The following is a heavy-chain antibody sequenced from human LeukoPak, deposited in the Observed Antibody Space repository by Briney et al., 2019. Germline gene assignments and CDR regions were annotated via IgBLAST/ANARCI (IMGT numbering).Heavy chain of an antibody. D-gene: IGHD6-13*01. Sequence: GGSLRLSCEASGFTFNNYWMSWVRQAPRKGLEWVANIKQDGREKSYVDSVKGRFTISRDNAKNSLFLQMDSLRAEDTAVYYCARGYFSSSGRGMDVWGQGTTVTVSS. J-gene: IGHJ6*02. CDR2: IKQDGREK. CDR3: ARGYFSSSGRGMDV. V-gene: IGHV3-7*01. CDR1: GFTFNNYW.